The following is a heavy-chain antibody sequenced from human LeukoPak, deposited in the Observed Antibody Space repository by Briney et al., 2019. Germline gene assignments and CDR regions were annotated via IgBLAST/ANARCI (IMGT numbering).Heavy chain of an antibody. Sequence: PGGSLRLSCAALGFTVSRTYMRWVRQAPGKGLEWVSVIYVGGDIYYADSVRGRFAISKDNSKNTVYLQVNGLRGEDTAVYYCARDPSGTGTGFDIWGQGTMVTVSS. CDR2: IYVGGDI. V-gene: IGHV3-66*01. D-gene: IGHD3/OR15-3a*01. J-gene: IGHJ3*02. CDR3: ARDPSGTGTGFDI. CDR1: GFTVSRTY.